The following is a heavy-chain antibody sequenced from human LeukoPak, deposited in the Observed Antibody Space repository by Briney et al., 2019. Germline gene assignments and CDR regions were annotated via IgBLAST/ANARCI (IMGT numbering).Heavy chain of an antibody. CDR3: ARHPYYDFWSGTYYFDY. CDR2: IYYSGST. CDR1: GGSISSYY. Sequence: SETLSLTCTVSGGSISSYYWSWIRQPPGKGLEWIGYIYYSGSTNYNPSLKSRVTISVDTSKNQFSLKLSSVTAADTAVYYCARHPYYDFWSGTYYFDYWGQGTLVTVSS. V-gene: IGHV4-59*08. D-gene: IGHD3-3*01. J-gene: IGHJ4*02.